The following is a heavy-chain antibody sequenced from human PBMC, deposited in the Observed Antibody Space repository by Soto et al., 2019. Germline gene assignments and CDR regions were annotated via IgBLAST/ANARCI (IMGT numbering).Heavy chain of an antibody. V-gene: IGHV5-51*03. CDR2: IYPGDSDT. CDR1: GYSFTSYW. D-gene: IGHD6-13*01. J-gene: IGHJ6*02. CDR3: ARTAAAGKYYYGMDV. Sequence: GKSLTISCKGSGYSFTSYWIGWVRQMPGKGLELMGIIYPGDSDTRYSPSFQGQVTISADKSISTAYLQWSSLKASDTAMYYCARTAAAGKYYYGMDVWGQGTTVTASS.